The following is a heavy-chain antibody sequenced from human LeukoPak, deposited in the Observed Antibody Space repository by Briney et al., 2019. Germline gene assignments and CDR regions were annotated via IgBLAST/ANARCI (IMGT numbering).Heavy chain of an antibody. CDR2: IYSGGST. J-gene: IGHJ6*03. Sequence: GGSLKLSCAASGFTVSSNYMSWVRQAPGKGLEWVSVIYSGGSTYYADSVKGRFTISRDNSKNTLYLQMNSLRAEDTAVYYCARVRIGLPYYYYMDVWGKGTTVTVSS. CDR1: GFTVSSNY. D-gene: IGHD2-15*01. V-gene: IGHV3-53*01. CDR3: ARVRIGLPYYYYMDV.